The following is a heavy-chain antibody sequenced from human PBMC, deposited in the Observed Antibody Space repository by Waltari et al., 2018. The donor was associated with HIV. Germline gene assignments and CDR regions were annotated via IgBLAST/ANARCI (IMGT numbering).Heavy chain of an antibody. V-gene: IGHV3-33*01. CDR3: ARGVHDFYYGMDV. J-gene: IGHJ6*02. Sequence: QVQLVESGGGVVQPGRSLRLPCAVSGFTFSSYGMHWVRQAPGKGLEWVAVIWYDGSKKYYADSVKGRFTISRDNSKNTLYLQMNSLRDEDTAVYYCARGVHDFYYGMDVWGQGTSVTVSS. CDR2: IWYDGSKK. CDR1: GFTFSSYG.